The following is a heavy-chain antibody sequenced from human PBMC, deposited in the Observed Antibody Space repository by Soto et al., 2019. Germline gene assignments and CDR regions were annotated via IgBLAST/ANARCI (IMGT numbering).Heavy chain of an antibody. V-gene: IGHV1-3*05. J-gene: IGHJ4*02. CDR3: ARDPDHGDYGTSPADDY. CDR1: GYTFTSYA. D-gene: IGHD4-17*01. Sequence: QVQLVQSGAEEKKPGASVKVSCKASGYTFTSYAMHWVRQAPGQRLEWMGWINAGNGNTKYSQKFQGRVTITRDTSASTGYMELSSLRSEDTAVYFCARDPDHGDYGTSPADDYWGQGTLVTVSS. CDR2: INAGNGNT.